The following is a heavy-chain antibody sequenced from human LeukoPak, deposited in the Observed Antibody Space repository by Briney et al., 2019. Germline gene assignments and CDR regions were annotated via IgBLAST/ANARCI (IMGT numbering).Heavy chain of an antibody. CDR2: IYYSGST. CDR1: GGSISTYY. V-gene: IGHV4-59*01. D-gene: IGHD3-3*01. J-gene: IGHJ3*02. Sequence: ASETLSLTCTVSGGSISTYYWSWIRQPPGKGLEWIGYIYYSGSTNYNPSLKSRVTISVDTSKNQFSLKLSSVTAADTAVYYCARDRHVYDFWSGYYHAFDIWGQGTMVTVSS. CDR3: ARDRHVYDFWSGYYHAFDI.